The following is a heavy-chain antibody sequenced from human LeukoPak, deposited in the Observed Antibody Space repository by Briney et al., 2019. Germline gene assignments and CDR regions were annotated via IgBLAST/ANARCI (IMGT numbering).Heavy chain of an antibody. J-gene: IGHJ4*02. V-gene: IGHV3-53*01. CDR1: GFTFRSYW. D-gene: IGHD3-22*01. Sequence: GGSLRLSCAASGFTFRSYWMHWVRQAPGKGLEWVSTIYSGGGTYYADSVKGRFTISRDNSRNTLYLQMNSLRAEDTAVYYCARDRDYYDSSGYHYWGQGTLVTVSS. CDR3: ARDRDYYDSSGYHY. CDR2: IYSGGGT.